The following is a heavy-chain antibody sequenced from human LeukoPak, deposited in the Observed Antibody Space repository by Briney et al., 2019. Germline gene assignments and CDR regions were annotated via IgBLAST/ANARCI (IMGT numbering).Heavy chain of an antibody. Sequence: SQTLTLTCTVSGGSISSGDYYWSWIRQPPGKGLEWIGYIYYSGSTYYNPSLKSRVTISVDTSKNQFSLKLSPVTAADTAVYYCARYYDFWSGRPGRIIDPWGQGTLVTVSS. D-gene: IGHD3-3*01. CDR3: ARYYDFWSGRPGRIIDP. CDR1: GGSISSGDYY. J-gene: IGHJ5*02. V-gene: IGHV4-30-4*08. CDR2: IYYSGST.